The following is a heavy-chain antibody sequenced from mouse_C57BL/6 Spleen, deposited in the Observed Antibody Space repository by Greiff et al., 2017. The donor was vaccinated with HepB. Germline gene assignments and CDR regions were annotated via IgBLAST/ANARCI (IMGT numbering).Heavy chain of an antibody. CDR3: TANYYGSSFDFDY. Sequence: EVKLVESGEGLVKPGGSLKLSCAASGFTFSSYAMSWVRQTPEKRLEWVAYISSGGDYIYYADTVKGRFTISRDNARNTLYLQMSSLKSEDTAMYYCTANYYGSSFDFDYWGQGTTLTVSS. J-gene: IGHJ2*01. V-gene: IGHV5-9-1*02. CDR1: GFTFSSYA. D-gene: IGHD1-1*01. CDR2: ISSGGDYI.